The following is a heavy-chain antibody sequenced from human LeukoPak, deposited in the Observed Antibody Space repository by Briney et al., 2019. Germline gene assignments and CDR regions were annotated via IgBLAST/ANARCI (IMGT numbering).Heavy chain of an antibody. CDR3: ASTVQSSAADYYYGMDV. CDR1: GYTFTSYY. D-gene: IGHD3-22*01. J-gene: IGHJ6*02. Sequence: ASVKVSCKASGYTFTSYYMHWVRQAPGQGLEWMGIINPSGGRTSYAQKFQGRVTMTRDTSTSTVYMELSSLRSEDTAVYYCASTVQSSAADYYYGMDVWGQGTTVTVSS. V-gene: IGHV1-46*01. CDR2: INPSGGRT.